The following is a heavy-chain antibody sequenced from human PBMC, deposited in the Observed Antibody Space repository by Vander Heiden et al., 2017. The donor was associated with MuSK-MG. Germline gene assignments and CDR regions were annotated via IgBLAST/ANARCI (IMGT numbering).Heavy chain of an antibody. J-gene: IGHJ6*03. CDR1: GGSISSGGYY. Sequence: VQLQESGPGLLKPSQTLSTTCTVSGGSISSGGYYWSWIRQHPGKGLEWIGYIYYSGSTYYYPSRYSRVTISVDTSKNQVSLKLSSVTAADTAVYYCAGGDGSCTRCYYMDVCGKGTTVTVSS. V-gene: IGHV4-31*03. CDR3: AGGDGSCTRCYYMDV. D-gene: IGHD2-2*01. CDR2: IYYSGST.